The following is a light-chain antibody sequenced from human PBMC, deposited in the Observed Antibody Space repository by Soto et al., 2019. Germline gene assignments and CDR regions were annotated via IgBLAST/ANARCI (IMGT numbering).Light chain of an antibody. CDR1: SGHSSYA. CDR3: QTWGTGWV. J-gene: IGLJ3*02. CDR2: LNSDGSH. Sequence: QLVLTQSPSASASLGASVKLTCTLSSGHSSYAIAWHQQQPEKGPRYLMKLNSDGSHSKGDGIPDRLSGSSSGAERYLTISSLQSDDEADYYCQTWGTGWVFGGGTKVTVL. V-gene: IGLV4-69*01.